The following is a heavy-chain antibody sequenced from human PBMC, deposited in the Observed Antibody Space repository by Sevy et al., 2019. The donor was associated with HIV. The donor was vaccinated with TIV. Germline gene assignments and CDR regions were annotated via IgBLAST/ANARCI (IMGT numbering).Heavy chain of an antibody. J-gene: IGHJ5*02. Sequence: SETLSLTCTVSGGSISSYYWSWIRQPAGKGLEWIGRIYTSGSTNYNPSLKSRVTMSVDTSKNQFSLRLSSVTAADTAVYYCARDWWGYSGSYYVVNWFDPWGQGTLVTVSS. CDR3: ARDWWGYSGSYYVVNWFDP. D-gene: IGHD1-26*01. CDR2: IYTSGST. CDR1: GGSISSYY. V-gene: IGHV4-4*07.